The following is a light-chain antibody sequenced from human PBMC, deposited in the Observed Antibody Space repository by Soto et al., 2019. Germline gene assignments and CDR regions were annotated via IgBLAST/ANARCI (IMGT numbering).Light chain of an antibody. CDR1: SSNIGAGYD. Sequence: QSVLTQPPSVSGAPGQRVSISCTGSSSNIGAGYDVHWYQQVPGTAPKLLIYGNSNRPSGVPDRFSGSKSGTSASLAITGLQEEDEADYYCQSYDSSLSGWAFGGGTKVTAL. CDR2: GNS. J-gene: IGLJ2*01. CDR3: QSYDSSLSGWA. V-gene: IGLV1-40*01.